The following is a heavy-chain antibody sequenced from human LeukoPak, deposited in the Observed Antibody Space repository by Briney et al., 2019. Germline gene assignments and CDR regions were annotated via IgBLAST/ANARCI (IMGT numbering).Heavy chain of an antibody. CDR1: GGSFSGYY. D-gene: IGHD4-17*01. CDR3: ARPQDYGDGAFDI. J-gene: IGHJ3*02. CDR2: IYYSGST. Sequence: TSETLSLTCAVYGGSFSGYYWSWIRQPPGKGLEWIGYIYYSGSTNYNPSLKSRVTISVDTSKNQFSLKLSSVTAADTAVYYCARPQDYGDGAFDIWGQGTMVTVSS. V-gene: IGHV4-59*08.